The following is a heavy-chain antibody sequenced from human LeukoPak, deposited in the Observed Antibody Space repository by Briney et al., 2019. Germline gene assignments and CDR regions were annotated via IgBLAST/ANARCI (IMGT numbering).Heavy chain of an antibody. CDR2: ISTYNGNT. CDR3: ARGMGSTTFADFDY. V-gene: IGHV1-18*01. Sequence: ASVKVSCKASSDTFTNYGISWVRQAPGQGLEWKGWISTYNGNTNYAQKLQGRVTMTTDTSTSTAYMELRSLRSDDTAVYYCARGMGSTTFADFDYWGQGTLVTVSS. J-gene: IGHJ4*02. D-gene: IGHD1-26*01. CDR1: SDTFTNYG.